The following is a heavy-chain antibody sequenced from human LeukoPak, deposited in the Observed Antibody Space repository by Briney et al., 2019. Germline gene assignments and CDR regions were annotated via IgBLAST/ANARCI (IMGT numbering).Heavy chain of an antibody. J-gene: IGHJ4*02. CDR3: AKNSSGGYSDY. CDR2: ISTYNGYS. CDR1: GYTFTSSG. Sequence: ASVKVSCKTSGYTFTSSGITWVRQAPGQGLEWMGWISTYNGYSKYAQNLQGRITMTADTSTSTAYMELSSLRSDDSAVYYCAKNSSGGYSDYWGQGTLVTVSS. D-gene: IGHD6-19*01. V-gene: IGHV1-18*01.